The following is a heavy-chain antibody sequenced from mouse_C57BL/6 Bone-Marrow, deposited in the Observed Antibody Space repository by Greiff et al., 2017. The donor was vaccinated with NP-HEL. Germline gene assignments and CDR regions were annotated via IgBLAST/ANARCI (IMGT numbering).Heavy chain of an antibody. CDR1: GYTFTDYE. CDR3: TRTLLLPYYFDY. J-gene: IGHJ2*01. D-gene: IGHD1-1*01. Sequence: QVQLQQSGAELVRPGASVTLSCKASGYTFTDYEMHWVKQTPVHGLEWIGAIDPETGGTAYNQKFKGKAILTADKSSSKAYMELRSLTSEDSAVYYCTRTLLLPYYFDYWGQGTTLTVSS. CDR2: IDPETGGT. V-gene: IGHV1-15*01.